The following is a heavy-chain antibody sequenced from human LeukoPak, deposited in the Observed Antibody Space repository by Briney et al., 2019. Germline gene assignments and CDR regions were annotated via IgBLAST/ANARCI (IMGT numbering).Heavy chain of an antibody. D-gene: IGHD3-16*02. V-gene: IGHV3-7*01. CDR3: ARMGVNYVWGSYRWSPPGY. Sequence: PGGSLRLFCAASGFTYSRYWMRWVRQAPGKGLEWVANIKQDGSDKDYVDSVNGRFLNSRDNAKNSLYLQMNSLIAEDTAVYYCARMGVNYVWGSYRWSPPGYWGQGTLVTVSS. J-gene: IGHJ4*02. CDR2: IKQDGSDK. CDR1: GFTYSRYW.